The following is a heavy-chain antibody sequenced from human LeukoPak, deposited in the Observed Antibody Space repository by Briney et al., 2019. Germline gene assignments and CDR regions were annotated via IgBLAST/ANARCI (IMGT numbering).Heavy chain of an antibody. V-gene: IGHV5-51*01. CDR1: GYTFTSYW. Sequence: GESLKISCKGSGYTFTSYWIGWVRQMPGKGLEWMGIIYPDDSDIRYSPSFQGQVTISADKSISTAYLQWSSLKASDTAMYYCAGTYDSSGYYAFDLWGQGTMVTVSS. D-gene: IGHD3-22*01. CDR2: IYPDDSDI. J-gene: IGHJ3*01. CDR3: AGTYDSSGYYAFDL.